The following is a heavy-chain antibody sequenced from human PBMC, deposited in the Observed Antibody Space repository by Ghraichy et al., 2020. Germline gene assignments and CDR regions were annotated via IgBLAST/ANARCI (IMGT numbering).Heavy chain of an antibody. D-gene: IGHD2-2*01. Sequence: GGSLRLSCAASGFTFSSYAMHWVRQAPGKGLEWVAVISYDGSNKYYADSVKGRFTISRDNSKNTLYLQMNSLRAEDTAVYYCARDPYQLHKPSYFDYWGQGTLVTVSS. CDR1: GFTFSSYA. CDR2: ISYDGSNK. CDR3: ARDPYQLHKPSYFDY. J-gene: IGHJ4*02. V-gene: IGHV3-30-3*01.